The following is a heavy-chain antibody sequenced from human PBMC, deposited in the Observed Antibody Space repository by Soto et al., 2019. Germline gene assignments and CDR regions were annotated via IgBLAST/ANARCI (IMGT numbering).Heavy chain of an antibody. V-gene: IGHV3-23*01. CDR2: ISGSGGST. Sequence: PGGSLRLSCAASGFTFSSYAMSWVRQAPGKGLEWVSAISGSGGSTYYADSVKGRFTISRDNSKNTLYLQMNSLRAEDTAVYYCAKEEGITIFGVVTPLDYWGQGTLVTVSS. CDR1: GFTFSSYA. CDR3: AKEEGITIFGVVTPLDY. D-gene: IGHD3-3*01. J-gene: IGHJ4*02.